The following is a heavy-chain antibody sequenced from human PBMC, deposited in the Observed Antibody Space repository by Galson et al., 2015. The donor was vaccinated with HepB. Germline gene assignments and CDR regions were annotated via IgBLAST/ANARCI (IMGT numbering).Heavy chain of an antibody. CDR2: ISAYNGNT. V-gene: IGHV1-18*04. CDR3: ARDAPTTVTTGDLDY. Sequence: SVKVSCKASGYTFTSYGISWVRQAPGQGLEWMAWISAYNGNTNYAQKLQDRVTMTTDTSTSTAYMELRSLRSDDTAVYYCARDAPTTVTTGDLDYWGQGTLVTVSS. CDR1: GYTFTSYG. D-gene: IGHD4-17*01. J-gene: IGHJ4*02.